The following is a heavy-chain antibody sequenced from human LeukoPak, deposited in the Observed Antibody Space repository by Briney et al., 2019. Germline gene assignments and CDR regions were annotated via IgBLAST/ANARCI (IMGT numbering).Heavy chain of an antibody. J-gene: IGHJ4*02. D-gene: IGHD5-12*01. Sequence: GGSLRLSCVASGFSFSLYSMKWVRQAPGKGLEWVSYISDTSAMYYADSVRGRFTISRDNAKNSLFLQMNSLRAEDTGVYYCARDGGYSGYDADCWGPGTLVTVSS. CDR2: ISDTSAM. CDR1: GFSFSLYS. CDR3: ARDGGYSGYDADC. V-gene: IGHV3-48*01.